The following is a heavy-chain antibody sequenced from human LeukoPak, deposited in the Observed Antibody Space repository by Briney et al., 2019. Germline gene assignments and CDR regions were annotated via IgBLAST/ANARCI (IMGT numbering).Heavy chain of an antibody. CDR3: ARLAAAGRIASEAEYFQH. V-gene: IGHV1-46*01. Sequence: ASVKVSCKASGYTFTSYYMHWVRQAPGQGLEWMGIINPSGGSTSYAQKFQGRVTMTRDMSTSTVYMELSSLRSEDTAVYYCARLAAAGRIASEAEYFQHWGQGTLVTVSS. CDR1: GYTFTSYY. D-gene: IGHD6-13*01. J-gene: IGHJ1*01. CDR2: INPSGGST.